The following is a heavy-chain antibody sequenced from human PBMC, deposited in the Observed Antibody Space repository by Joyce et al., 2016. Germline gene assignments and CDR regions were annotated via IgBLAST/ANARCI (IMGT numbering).Heavy chain of an antibody. CDR3: ARVRDYYGSGSQPLDY. J-gene: IGHJ4*02. Sequence: EVQLVESGGGLVQPGGSLRLSCAASGFTFSSYWMSWVRQAPGKGLGWVANIKQDGSEKYYVDSVKGRFTISRDNAKNSLYLQMNSLRAEDTAVYYCARVRDYYGSGSQPLDYWGQGTLVTVSS. D-gene: IGHD3-10*01. CDR2: IKQDGSEK. V-gene: IGHV3-7*01. CDR1: GFTFSSYW.